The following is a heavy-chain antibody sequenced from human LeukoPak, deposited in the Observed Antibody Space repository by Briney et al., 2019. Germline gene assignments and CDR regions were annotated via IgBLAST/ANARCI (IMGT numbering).Heavy chain of an antibody. V-gene: IGHV3-21*01. CDR1: GFTFSSYS. CDR2: ISSSSSYI. J-gene: IGHJ3*02. Sequence: GGSLRLSCAASGFTFSSYSMNWVRQAPGKGLEWVSSISSSSSYIYYADSVKGRFTISRDNAKNSLYLQMNSLRAEDTAVYYCARDSSSWNAFDIWGQGTMVTVSS. CDR3: ARDSSSWNAFDI. D-gene: IGHD6-13*01.